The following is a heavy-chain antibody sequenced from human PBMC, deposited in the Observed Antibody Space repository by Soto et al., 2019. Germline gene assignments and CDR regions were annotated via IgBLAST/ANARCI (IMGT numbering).Heavy chain of an antibody. CDR1: GFMFNTYG. J-gene: IGHJ4*02. Sequence: GGSLRLCFEVSGFMFNTYGMSWVRQATGKGLEWVSSISGGGGSTYYAESVKGLFTISRDNSKNTLYLQMNSLREEDTAVFYCAIHPDYCSGATCHFPFCYWAQGTLVTVSS. V-gene: IGHV3-23*01. D-gene: IGHD2-15*01. CDR3: AIHPDYCSGATCHFPFCY. CDR2: ISGGGGST.